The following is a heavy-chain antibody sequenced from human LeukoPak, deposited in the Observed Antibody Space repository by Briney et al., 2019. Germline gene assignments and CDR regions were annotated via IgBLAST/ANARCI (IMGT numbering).Heavy chain of an antibody. V-gene: IGHV3-23*01. J-gene: IGHJ3*02. D-gene: IGHD3-22*01. Sequence: GGSLRLSCAASGFTFSSYAMSWVRQAPGKGLEWVSAISGSGGSTYYADSVKGRFTISRDNSKNTLYLQMNSLRAEDTAVYYCAKPYEAANNYDSSGYFDDAFDIWGQGTMVTVSS. CDR3: AKPYEAANNYDSSGYFDDAFDI. CDR1: GFTFSSYA. CDR2: ISGSGGST.